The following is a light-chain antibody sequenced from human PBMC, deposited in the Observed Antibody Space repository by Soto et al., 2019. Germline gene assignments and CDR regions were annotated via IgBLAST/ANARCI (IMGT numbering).Light chain of an antibody. V-gene: IGKV1-9*01. CDR1: EDISSY. Sequence: IQLTQSPSSLSASVGDRVTFTCRASEDISSYLVWYQQKPGAAPKLLIYAASALHSGVPSRFSGSGSGTDFTLTISSLQTEDFAVYFWQQFQNYPIPFGQGTRRQIK. J-gene: IGKJ5*01. CDR2: AAS. CDR3: QQFQNYPIP.